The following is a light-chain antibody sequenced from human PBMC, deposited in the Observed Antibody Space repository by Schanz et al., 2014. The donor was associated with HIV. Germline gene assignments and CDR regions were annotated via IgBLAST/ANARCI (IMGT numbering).Light chain of an antibody. CDR3: SSYRSLNNLI. CDR2: EVD. CDR1: SSDVGGHDR. J-gene: IGLJ2*01. V-gene: IGLV2-8*01. Sequence: QSALTQPPSASGSPGQSVTISCTGTSSDVGGHDRVSWYQQYPGKAPKLLIYEVDKRPSGVPDRFSGSKSGNTASLTVSGLQAEDEDDYHCSSYRSLNNLIFGGGTKVTVL.